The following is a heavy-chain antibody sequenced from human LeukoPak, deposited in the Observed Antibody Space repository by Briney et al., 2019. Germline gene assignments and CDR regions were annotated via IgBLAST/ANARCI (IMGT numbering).Heavy chain of an antibody. CDR1: GFTFNRYD. J-gene: IGHJ4*02. D-gene: IGHD4-17*01. CDR3: VKGGDQDY. V-gene: IGHV3-23*01. CDR2: VSSNGGSA. Sequence: PGGSLRLSCAASGFTFNRYDINWVRQAPGKGLEWVSAVSSNGGSAYYADSVKGRFSVSRDNSKNTVFLQMNSLRAGDTGVYYCVKGGDQDYWGQETLVTVSS.